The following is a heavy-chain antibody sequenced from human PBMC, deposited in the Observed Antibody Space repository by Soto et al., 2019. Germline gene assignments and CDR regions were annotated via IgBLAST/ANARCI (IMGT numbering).Heavy chain of an antibody. CDR3: ASGPVLRYFDWLPIPNWFDP. V-gene: IGHV4-39*01. J-gene: IGHJ5*02. D-gene: IGHD3-9*01. CDR2: IYYSGST. Sequence: QLQLQESGPGLVKPSETLSLTCTVSGGSISSSSYYWGWIRQPPGKGLEWIGSIYYSGSTYYNPSLKSRVTISVDTSKNQFSLKLSSVTAADTAVYYCASGPVLRYFDWLPIPNWFDPWGQGTLVTVSS. CDR1: GGSISSSSYY.